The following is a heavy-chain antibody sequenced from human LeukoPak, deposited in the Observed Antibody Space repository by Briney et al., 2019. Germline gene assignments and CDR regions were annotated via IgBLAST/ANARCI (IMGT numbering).Heavy chain of an antibody. CDR2: IRYDGSNK. CDR1: GFTLSSYW. Sequence: GGSLRLSCAASGFTLSSYWVHWGRQAPGKGLGGVAFIRYDGSNKYYADSVKGRFTISRDNSKNTLYLQMNSLRAEDTAVYYCAKASGSYWYYFDYWGQGTLVTVSS. J-gene: IGHJ4*02. D-gene: IGHD1-26*01. V-gene: IGHV3-30*02. CDR3: AKASGSYWYYFDY.